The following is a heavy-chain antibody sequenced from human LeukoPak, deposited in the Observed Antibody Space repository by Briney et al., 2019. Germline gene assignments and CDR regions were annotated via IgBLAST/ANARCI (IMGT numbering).Heavy chain of an antibody. V-gene: IGHV3-33*01. Sequence: GGSLRLSCAASGFTFNEFGVHWVRQAPGQGLEWVALIWYDGSNKCYADSVKGRFTISRDNSKNTVYLQMNSLRVEDTAIYYCARDRPTGSYYSIDYWGQGTLATVSS. CDR3: ARDRPTGSYYSIDY. D-gene: IGHD1-26*01. CDR1: GFTFNEFG. J-gene: IGHJ4*02. CDR2: IWYDGSNK.